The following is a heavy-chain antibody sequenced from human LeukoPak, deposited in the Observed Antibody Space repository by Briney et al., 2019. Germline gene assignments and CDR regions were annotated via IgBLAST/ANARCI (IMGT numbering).Heavy chain of an antibody. Sequence: PGRSLRLSCAASGLTFSSYGMHWVRQAPGKGLEWVAVISYDGSNKYYADSVKGRFTISRDNSKNTLYLQMNSLRAEDTAVYYCAKSPAYCSSTSCYYYYYYGMDVWGKGTTVTVSS. CDR2: ISYDGSNK. CDR3: AKSPAYCSSTSCYYYYYYGMDV. J-gene: IGHJ6*04. CDR1: GLTFSSYG. D-gene: IGHD2-2*01. V-gene: IGHV3-30*18.